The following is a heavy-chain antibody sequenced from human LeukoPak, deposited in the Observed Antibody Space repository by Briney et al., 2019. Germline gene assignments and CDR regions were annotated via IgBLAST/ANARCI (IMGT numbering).Heavy chain of an antibody. J-gene: IGHJ4*02. CDR2: IIPIFGTA. CDR1: GGTFSSYA. D-gene: IGHD4-17*01. Sequence: GASVKVSCKASGGTFSSYAISWVRQAPGQGLEWMGGIIPIFGTANYAQKFQGRVTITADKSTSTAYMELSSLRSEDTAVYYCARLITDYGDYVDYWGQGTLVTVSS. V-gene: IGHV1-69*06. CDR3: ARLITDYGDYVDY.